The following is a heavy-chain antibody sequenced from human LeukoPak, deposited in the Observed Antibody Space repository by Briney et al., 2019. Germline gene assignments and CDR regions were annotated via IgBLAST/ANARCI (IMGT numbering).Heavy chain of an antibody. CDR1: GCTFSTYS. J-gene: IGHJ4*02. CDR2: ISGTRRTT. Sequence: GGSLRLSCAASGCTFSTYSMNWVRQAPGKGLEWVSAISGTRRTTYYADSVKGRFTISRDNSKNTLYLQMNTLRAEDTAIYYCGQGYVQSMEGVDCWGQGTLVTVSS. D-gene: IGHD2/OR15-2a*01. CDR3: GQGYVQSMEGVDC. V-gene: IGHV3-23*01.